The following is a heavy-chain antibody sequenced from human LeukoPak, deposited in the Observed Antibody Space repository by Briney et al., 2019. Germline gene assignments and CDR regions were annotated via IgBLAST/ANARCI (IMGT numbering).Heavy chain of an antibody. Sequence: GSSVKVSCKASGGTFISYAISWVRQAPGQGLEWMGGIIPIFGTANYAQKFQGRVTITTDESTSTAYMELSSLRSEDTAVYYCARESGYDSSGYVDYWGQGTLVTVSS. CDR2: IIPIFGTA. V-gene: IGHV1-69*05. J-gene: IGHJ4*02. D-gene: IGHD3-22*01. CDR3: ARESGYDSSGYVDY. CDR1: GGTFISYA.